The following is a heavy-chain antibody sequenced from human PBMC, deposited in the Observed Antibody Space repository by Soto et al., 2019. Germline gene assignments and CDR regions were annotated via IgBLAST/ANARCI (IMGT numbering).Heavy chain of an antibody. CDR2: ISGSGSST. J-gene: IGHJ4*02. CDR1: GFTFSSYT. Sequence: EVQLLESGGGFVEPGGSRRLSCAASGFTFSSYTMSWVRQAPGKGLEWVLTISGSGSSTYSADSVKGRFTISRDNSKNTLYLQMNSLRVEDTAIYYCAKAWGIDYWGQGTLVTVSS. D-gene: IGHD7-27*01. V-gene: IGHV3-23*01. CDR3: AKAWGIDY.